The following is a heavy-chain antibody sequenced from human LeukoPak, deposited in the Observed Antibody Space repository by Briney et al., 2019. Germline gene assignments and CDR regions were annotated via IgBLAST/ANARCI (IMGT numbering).Heavy chain of an antibody. CDR3: AREYSGSYFNAFDI. D-gene: IGHD1-26*01. V-gene: IGHV4-39*02. CDR2: IYYSGST. J-gene: IGHJ3*02. Sequence: SETLSLTCTVYGGSISSSSYYWGWIRQPPGKGLEWIGSIYYSGSTYYNPSLKSRVTISVDTSKNQFSLKLSSVTAADTAVYYCAREYSGSYFNAFDIWGQGTMVTVSS. CDR1: GGSISSSSYY.